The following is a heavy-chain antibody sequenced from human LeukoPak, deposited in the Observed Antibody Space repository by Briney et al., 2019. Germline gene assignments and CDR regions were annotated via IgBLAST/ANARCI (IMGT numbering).Heavy chain of an antibody. CDR1: GGSISSSSYY. D-gene: IGHD2-15*01. CDR3: ARHGPYCSRGSCYSNWFDP. J-gene: IGHJ5*02. CDR2: IYYSGST. Sequence: PSETLSLTCTVSGGSISSSSYYWGWIRQPPGKGLEWIGSIYYSGSTYYNPSLKSRVTISVDTSKNQFSLKLSSVTAADTAVYYCARHGPYCSRGSCYSNWFDPWGQGTLVTVSS. V-gene: IGHV4-39*01.